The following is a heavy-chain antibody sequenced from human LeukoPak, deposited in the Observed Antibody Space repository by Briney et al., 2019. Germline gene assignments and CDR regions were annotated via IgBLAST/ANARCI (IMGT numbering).Heavy chain of an antibody. D-gene: IGHD6-13*01. J-gene: IGHJ4*02. CDR3: AKDLFYSSSWYYFDY. CDR1: GFTFSSYG. CDR2: IRYDGSNK. V-gene: IGHV3-30*02. Sequence: GGSLRLSCAASGFTFSSYGMHWVRQAPGKGLEWVAFIRYDGSNKYYADSVKGRFTISRDNSKNTLYLQMNSLRAEDTAVYYCAKDLFYSSSWYYFDYWGQGTLVTVSS.